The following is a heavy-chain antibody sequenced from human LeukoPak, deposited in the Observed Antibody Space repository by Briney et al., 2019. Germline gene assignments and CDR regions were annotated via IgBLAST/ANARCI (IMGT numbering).Heavy chain of an antibody. Sequence: GGSLGLSCTASGFIFDDYVIHWVRQPPGKGLEWVSHISWDSVTAKYADSVKGRFTSSRDNSKNSLFLQMNSLRIEDTALYYCVREMPYAEGGAFDIWGQGTMVTVSS. D-gene: IGHD2-2*01. CDR1: GFIFDDYV. CDR2: ISWDSVTA. V-gene: IGHV3-43*01. CDR3: VREMPYAEGGAFDI. J-gene: IGHJ3*02.